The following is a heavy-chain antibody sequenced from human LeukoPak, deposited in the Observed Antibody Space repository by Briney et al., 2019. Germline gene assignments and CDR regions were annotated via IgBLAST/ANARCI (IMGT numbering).Heavy chain of an antibody. CDR2: IYSGGST. CDR3: ARSGVDTAMVDYYYYGMDV. V-gene: IGHV3-66*01. D-gene: IGHD5-18*01. CDR1: GLTVSSNY. Sequence: PGGSLRLSCAASGLTVSSNYMSWVRKAPGKGLEWVSVIYSGGSTYYADSAKGRFTIAGDNSNTALYLQMNSLRAEDTAVDYCARSGVDTAMVDYYYYGMDVWGQGTTVTVSS. J-gene: IGHJ6*02.